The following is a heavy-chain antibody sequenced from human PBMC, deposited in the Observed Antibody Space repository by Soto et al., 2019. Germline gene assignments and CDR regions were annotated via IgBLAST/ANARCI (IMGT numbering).Heavy chain of an antibody. J-gene: IGHJ3*02. D-gene: IGHD5-12*01. CDR1: GGSISSYY. V-gene: IGHV4-4*07. CDR3: ARDRDGYNLGAFDI. CDR2: IYTSGST. Sequence: PSETLSLTCTGSGGSISSYYWSWIRQPAGKGLEWIGRIYTSGSTNYNPSPKSRVTMSVDTSKNQFSLKLSSVTAADTAVYYCARDRDGYNLGAFDIWGQGTMVTVSS.